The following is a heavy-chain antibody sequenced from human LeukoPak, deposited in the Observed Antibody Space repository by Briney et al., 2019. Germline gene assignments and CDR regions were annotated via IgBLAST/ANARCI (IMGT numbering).Heavy chain of an antibody. D-gene: IGHD6-13*01. V-gene: IGHV3-7*01. CDR1: GFTFSSYW. J-gene: IGHJ5*02. CDR2: IKQDGSEK. CDR3: AREPIAAADWFDP. Sequence: GGSLRLSCAASGFTFSSYWMSWVRQAPGKGLEWVANIKQDGSEKYYVDSVKGRFTISRDNAKNSLYLQMNSLRAEDTAVYYCAREPIAAADWFDPWGQGTLVTVSS.